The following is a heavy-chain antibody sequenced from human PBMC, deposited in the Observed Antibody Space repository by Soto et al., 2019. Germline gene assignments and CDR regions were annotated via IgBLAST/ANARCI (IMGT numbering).Heavy chain of an antibody. V-gene: IGHV3-74*01. D-gene: IGHD5-18*01. Sequence: EVQLVESGGGFVQPGGSLRLSCAASGFTFSSQWLHWVRQAPGKGLVWISRIKNDGTSTNYADSVKGRFTVSRDNAKKTMSLQINSLRAEDTAVYYCASWRGGYTYGLDHWGQGTPVTVFS. J-gene: IGHJ4*02. CDR1: GFTFSSQW. CDR3: ASWRGGYTYGLDH. CDR2: IKNDGTST.